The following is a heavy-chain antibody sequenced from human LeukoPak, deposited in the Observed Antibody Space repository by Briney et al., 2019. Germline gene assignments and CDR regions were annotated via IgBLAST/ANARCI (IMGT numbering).Heavy chain of an antibody. CDR3: ARFILWSARYNWFDP. V-gene: IGHV1-18*01. Sequence: ASVKVSCKASGYTFTSYGISWVRQAPGQGLEWMGWISAYNGNTNYAQKLQGRVTMTTDTSTSTAYMELRSLRSDYTAVYYCARFILWSARYNWFDPWGQGTLVTVSS. CDR1: GYTFTSYG. J-gene: IGHJ5*02. D-gene: IGHD3-3*01. CDR2: ISAYNGNT.